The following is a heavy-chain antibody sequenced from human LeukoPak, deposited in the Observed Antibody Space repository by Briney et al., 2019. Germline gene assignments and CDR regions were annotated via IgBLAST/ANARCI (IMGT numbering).Heavy chain of an antibody. CDR3: ASDGIALSDY. J-gene: IGHJ4*02. V-gene: IGHV3-7*01. CDR1: GFTFSSYW. D-gene: IGHD6-13*01. Sequence: GGSLRLSCAAFGFTFSSYWTSWVRQAPGKGLEWVANIKQDGSERYYVDSVKGRFTISRDNAKNSLYLQMSSLRAEDTAVYYCASDGIALSDYWGQGTLVTVSS. CDR2: IKQDGSER.